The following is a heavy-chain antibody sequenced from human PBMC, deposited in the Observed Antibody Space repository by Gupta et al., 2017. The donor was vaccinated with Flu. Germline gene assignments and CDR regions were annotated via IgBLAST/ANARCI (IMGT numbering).Heavy chain of an antibody. CDR1: GGSISSSSYY. J-gene: IGHJ5*02. D-gene: IGHD6-13*01. V-gene: IGHV4-39*01. Sequence: QLQLQESGPGLVKPSETLSLTCTVSGGSISSSSYYWGWIRPPPGKWLEWIGSIYYSGSTYYNPSLKSRVTISVDTSKNQFSLKLSSVTAADTAVYYCARRYSSSWYGVNWFDPWGQGTLVTVSS. CDR2: IYYSGST. CDR3: ARRYSSSWYGVNWFDP.